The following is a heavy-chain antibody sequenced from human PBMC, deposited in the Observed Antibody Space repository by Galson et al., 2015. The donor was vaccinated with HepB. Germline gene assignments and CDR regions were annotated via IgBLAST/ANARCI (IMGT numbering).Heavy chain of an antibody. CDR2: INHSGST. CDR3: ARGRSGRMLKKYNWFDP. V-gene: IGHV4-34*01. CDR1: GGSFSGYY. D-gene: IGHD2-15*01. Sequence: TLSLTCAVYGGSFSGYYWSWIRQPPGKGLEWIGEINHSGSTNYNPSLKSRVTISVDTSKNQFSLKLSSVTAADTAVYYCARGRSGRMLKKYNWFDPWGQGTLVTVSS. J-gene: IGHJ5*02.